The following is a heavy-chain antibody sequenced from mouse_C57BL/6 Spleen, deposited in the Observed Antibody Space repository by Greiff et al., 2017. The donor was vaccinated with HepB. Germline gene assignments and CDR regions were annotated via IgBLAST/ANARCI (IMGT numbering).Heavy chain of an antibody. CDR2: INPGSGGT. J-gene: IGHJ2*01. CDR1: GYAFTNYL. V-gene: IGHV1-54*01. D-gene: IGHD1-1*01. Sequence: QVQLKQSGAELVRPGTSVKVSCKASGYAFTNYLIEWVKQRPGQGLEWIGVINPGSGGTNYNEKFKGKATLTADKSSSTAYMQLSSLTSEDSAVYFCARSHYGSSFYFDYWGQGTTLTVSS. CDR3: ARSHYGSSFYFDY.